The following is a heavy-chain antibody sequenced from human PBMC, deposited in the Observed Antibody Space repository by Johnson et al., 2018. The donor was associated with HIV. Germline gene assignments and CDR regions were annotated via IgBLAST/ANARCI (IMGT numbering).Heavy chain of an antibody. V-gene: IGHV3-7*01. CDR2: IKQDGSEK. CDR1: GFTFSSYW. D-gene: IGHD3-22*01. CDR3: ARGEYYYDSSGYSNTPDAFDI. Sequence: VQLVESGGGLVQPGGSLRLSCAASGFTFSSYWMSWVRQAPGKGLEWVANIKQDGSEKYYVDSVKGRFTISRDNAKNSLYLQMNSLRAEDTAVYYCARGEYYYDSSGYSNTPDAFDIWGQGTMVTVSS. J-gene: IGHJ3*02.